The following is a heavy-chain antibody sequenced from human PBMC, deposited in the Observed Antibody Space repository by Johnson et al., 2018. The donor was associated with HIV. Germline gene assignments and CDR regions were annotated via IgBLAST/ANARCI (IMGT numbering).Heavy chain of an antibody. CDR2: ISYDGSSK. J-gene: IGHJ3*02. CDR1: GFSFSSYA. Sequence: QVQLVESGGGVVQPGRSLRRSCAASGFSFSSYAMHWVRRAPGKGLEWVAIISYDGSSKYYADSVKGRFTISRDNSKNTLYLQMNSLRAEDTAVYHCARAHYSDSSGHGGTGAFDICGQGTMVTVSS. CDR3: ARAHYSDSSGHGGTGAFDI. D-gene: IGHD3-22*01. V-gene: IGHV3-30-3*01.